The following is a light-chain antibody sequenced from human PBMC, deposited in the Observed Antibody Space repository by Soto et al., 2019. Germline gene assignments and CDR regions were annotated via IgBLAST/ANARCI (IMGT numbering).Light chain of an antibody. J-gene: IGKJ1*01. V-gene: IGKV1-5*01. Sequence: DIQMTQSPSTVSASVGDRISITCRASQSIGKWVAWYQQKPGKAPKLLISYASTLESGVPSRFSASGSGTEFTLTIASLQPDDFATYYCQKYTSYSQTFGKGNKVEVK. CDR3: QKYTSYSQT. CDR2: YAS. CDR1: QSIGKW.